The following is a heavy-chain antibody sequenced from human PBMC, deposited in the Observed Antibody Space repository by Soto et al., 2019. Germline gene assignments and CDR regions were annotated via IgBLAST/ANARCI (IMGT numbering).Heavy chain of an antibody. Sequence: QVHLVESGGGVVQPGRSLRLSCAASGFSFSSYAMHWVRQAPGKGLEWVAVISHDGSIKKFADFVEVRLHVFRDNSNNTLFLQTVSLTPDDPAAYYGANVLIFGDFWGGLENWGQGALVTVAS. J-gene: IGHJ1*01. CDR1: GFSFSSYA. V-gene: IGHV3-30*18. CDR3: ANVLIFGDFWGGLEN. D-gene: IGHD3-3*01. CDR2: ISHDGSIK.